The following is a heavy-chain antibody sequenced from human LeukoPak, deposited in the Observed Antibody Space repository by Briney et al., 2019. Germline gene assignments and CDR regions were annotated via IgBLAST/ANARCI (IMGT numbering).Heavy chain of an antibody. V-gene: IGHV3-21*06. CDR1: GFTFSSYS. CDR3: ARDGTGFSSGMGV. CDR2: IDFSSTYI. D-gene: IGHD7-27*01. Sequence: GGSLRLSCAASGFTFSSYSMNWVCQAPGKGLEWVSSIDFSSTYIYYIDSVKGRFTISRDNARNSLYLQMNTLRAEDTAVYYCARDGTGFSSGMGVWGQGTTVTVSS. J-gene: IGHJ6*02.